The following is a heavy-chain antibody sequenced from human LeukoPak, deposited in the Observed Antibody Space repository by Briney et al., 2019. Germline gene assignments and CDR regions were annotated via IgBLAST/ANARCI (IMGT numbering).Heavy chain of an antibody. J-gene: IGHJ4*02. D-gene: IGHD3-10*01. Sequence: SVKVSCKASGGTFSSYAISWVRQAPGQGLEWMGGIIPIFGTANYAQKFQGRVTITADKSTSTAYMELSSLRSEDTAVYYCARGDVLLWFGELSFAFDYWGQGTLVTVSS. V-gene: IGHV1-69*06. CDR2: IIPIFGTA. CDR3: ARGDVLLWFGELSFAFDY. CDR1: GGTFSSYA.